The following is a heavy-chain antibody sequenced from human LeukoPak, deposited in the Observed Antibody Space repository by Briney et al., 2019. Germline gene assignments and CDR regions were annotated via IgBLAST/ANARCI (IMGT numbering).Heavy chain of an antibody. D-gene: IGHD7-27*01. Sequence: GGSLRLSCAASGVPFPTYAIHWVPQAPGKGLEWVAFISYDATYKWYADSVKGRFSISRDNSKNTLFLQMNSLRAEDTAVYYCARDGENHYYDYWGQGTLVTVST. CDR3: ARDGENHYYDY. CDR1: GVPFPTYA. V-gene: IGHV3-30-3*01. J-gene: IGHJ4*02. CDR2: ISYDATYK.